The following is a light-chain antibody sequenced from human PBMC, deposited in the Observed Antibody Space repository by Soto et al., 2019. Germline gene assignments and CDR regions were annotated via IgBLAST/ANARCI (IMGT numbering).Light chain of an antibody. CDR3: MQPQHTPFT. J-gene: IGKJ3*01. CDR1: QSLLRRDGYYD. CDR2: LGS. V-gene: IGKV2-28*01. Sequence: EIVMTQSPLSLPVTPGEPATISCRSSQSLLRRDGYYDLDWYLQKPGQSPQLLIYLGSIRASGVPDRFSGSGSGTDFTLKISRVEAEDVGVYYCMQPQHTPFTFGPGTTVEI.